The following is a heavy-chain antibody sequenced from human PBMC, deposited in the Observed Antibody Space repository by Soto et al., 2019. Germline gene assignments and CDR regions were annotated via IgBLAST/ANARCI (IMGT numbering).Heavy chain of an antibody. CDR2: IHPSGGGS. CDR3: ARGGHIAVVTDSFDS. D-gene: IGHD2-21*02. CDR1: GYTFTGYY. Sequence: ASVKVSCKASGYTFTGYYMHWVRQAPGQGLEWMGMIHPSGGGSTYAQKFLGRVTMTMDSSTSTVFMELTSLRSADTAVYYCARGGHIAVVTDSFDSWGQGTLVTVS. J-gene: IGHJ4*02. V-gene: IGHV1-46*03.